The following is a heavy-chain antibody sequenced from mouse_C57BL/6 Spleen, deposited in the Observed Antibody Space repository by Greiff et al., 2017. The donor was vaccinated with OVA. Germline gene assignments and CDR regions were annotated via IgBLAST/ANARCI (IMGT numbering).Heavy chain of an antibody. CDR2: INPYNGGT. CDR3: AREEYGSSPYYAMDY. J-gene: IGHJ4*01. CDR1: GYTFTDYY. Sequence: EVQLQESGPVLVKPGASVKMSCKASGYTFTDYYMNWVKQSHGKSLEWIGVINPYNGGTSYNQKFKGKATLTVDKSSSTAYMELNSLTSEDSAVYYCAREEYGSSPYYAMDYWGQGTSVTVSS. D-gene: IGHD1-1*01. V-gene: IGHV1-19*01.